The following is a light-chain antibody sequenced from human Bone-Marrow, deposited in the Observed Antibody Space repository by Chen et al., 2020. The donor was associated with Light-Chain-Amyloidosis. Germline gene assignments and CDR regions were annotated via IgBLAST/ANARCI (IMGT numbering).Light chain of an antibody. CDR3: CSYAGSNYV. J-gene: IGLJ1*01. Sequence: QSALTQPRSVSGSPGQSVTISCTGTSSDVGGYNYVSWYQQHPDKAPKLMIYDVSKRPSGVPDRFSGSKSSDTASLNISGLQAEDEADYSCCSYAGSNYVFGTGTKVTVL. CDR2: DVS. CDR1: SSDVGGYNY. V-gene: IGLV2-11*01.